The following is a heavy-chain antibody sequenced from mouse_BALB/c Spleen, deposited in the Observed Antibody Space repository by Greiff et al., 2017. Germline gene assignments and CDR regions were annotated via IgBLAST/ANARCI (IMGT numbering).Heavy chain of an antibody. CDR1: GYSFTGYF. Sequence: VQLQQSGPELVKPGASVKISCKASGYSFTGYFMNWVMQSHGKSLEWIGRINPYNGDTFYNQKFKGKATLTVDKSSSTAHMELRSLASEDSAVYYCARRGYYDAMDYWGQGTSVTVSS. D-gene: IGHD2-14*01. V-gene: IGHV1-20*02. CDR2: INPYNGDT. J-gene: IGHJ4*01. CDR3: ARRGYYDAMDY.